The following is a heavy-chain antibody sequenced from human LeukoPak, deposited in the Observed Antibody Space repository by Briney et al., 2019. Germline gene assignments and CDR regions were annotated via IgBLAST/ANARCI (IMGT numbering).Heavy chain of an antibody. Sequence: ASVKVSCKASGYTFTSYGISWVRQAPGQGLEWMGWISAYNGNTNSAQKLQGRVTMTTDTSTSTAYMELRSLRSDDTAVYYCARDAPSTVFYDSSGYYDYWGQGTLVTVSS. J-gene: IGHJ4*02. CDR2: ISAYNGNT. CDR3: ARDAPSTVFYDSSGYYDY. D-gene: IGHD3-22*01. V-gene: IGHV1-18*01. CDR1: GYTFTSYG.